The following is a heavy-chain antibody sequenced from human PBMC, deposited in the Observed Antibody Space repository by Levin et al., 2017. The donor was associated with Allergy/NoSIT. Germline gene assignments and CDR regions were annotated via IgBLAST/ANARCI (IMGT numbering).Heavy chain of an antibody. CDR3: ARVRNQYYDILTGYYRPSDAFDS. D-gene: IGHD3-9*01. Sequence: SETLSLTCTVSGGSISSYYWSWIRQPPGKGLEWIGYIYYSGSTNYNPSLKNRVTISVDTSKNQFSLKLSSVTAADTAVYYCARVRNQYYDILTGYYRPSDAFDSWGQGTMVTVSS. CDR1: GGSISSYY. V-gene: IGHV4-59*01. CDR2: IYYSGST. J-gene: IGHJ3*02.